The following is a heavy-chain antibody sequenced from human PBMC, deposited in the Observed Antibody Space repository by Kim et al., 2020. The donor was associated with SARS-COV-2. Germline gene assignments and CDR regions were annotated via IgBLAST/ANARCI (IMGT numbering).Heavy chain of an antibody. J-gene: IGHJ5*02. CDR2: IYYSGTT. V-gene: IGHV4-4*08. CDR1: GGSISSYY. Sequence: SETLSLTCTVSGGSISSYYWSWIRQPPRKGLEWIGYIYYSGTTNYNPSLRSRVTISVDTSKNQFSLKLTSLTAADTAGYYCSRDGNDGVNTGGWFDPGA. D-gene: IGHD1-26*01. CDR3: SRDGNDGVNTGGWFDP.